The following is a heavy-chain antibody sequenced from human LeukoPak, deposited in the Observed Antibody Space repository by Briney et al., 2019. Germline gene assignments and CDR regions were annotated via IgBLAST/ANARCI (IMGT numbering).Heavy chain of an antibody. CDR1: GFTFSSYW. J-gene: IGHJ1*01. Sequence: GGSLRLSCAAPGFTFSSYWMSWVRQTPGKGLEWVANINQDGSDKYYVDSVKGRFAISRDNAKNSLYLQMNSLRAEDTAVYYCARLLWFGESLAGYFQHWGQGTLVTVSS. CDR2: INQDGSDK. V-gene: IGHV3-7*01. CDR3: ARLLWFGESLAGYFQH. D-gene: IGHD3-10*01.